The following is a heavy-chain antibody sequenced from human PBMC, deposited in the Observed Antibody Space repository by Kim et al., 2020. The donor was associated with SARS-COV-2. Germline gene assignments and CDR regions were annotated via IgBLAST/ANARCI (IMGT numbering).Heavy chain of an antibody. CDR2: IYYSGST. CDR3: ARPGDGTTTVTSDHNWFDP. J-gene: IGHJ5*02. Sequence: SETLSLTCTVSGGSISSSSYYWGWIRQPPGKGLEWIGSIYYSGSTYYNPSLKSRVTISVDTSKNQFSLKLSSVTAADTAVYYCARPGDGTTTVTSDHNWFDPWGQGTLVTVSS. V-gene: IGHV4-39*01. D-gene: IGHD4-17*01. CDR1: GGSISSSSYY.